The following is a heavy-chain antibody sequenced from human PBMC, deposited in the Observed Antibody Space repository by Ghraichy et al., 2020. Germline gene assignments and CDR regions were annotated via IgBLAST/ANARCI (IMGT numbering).Heavy chain of an antibody. Sequence: GGSLRLSCAASRFTFRSYAMNWVRQTPGKGLEWVSSINSSCDRRYYADSVRGHFTISRDYSKNTLFLQMNSLRAEDTAIYFCVKDLQHSSASSSDYWGQGTLVNVSS. V-gene: IGHV3-23*01. CDR1: RFTFRSYA. CDR2: INSSCDRR. CDR3: VKDLQHSSASSSDY. J-gene: IGHJ4*02. D-gene: IGHD6-19*01.